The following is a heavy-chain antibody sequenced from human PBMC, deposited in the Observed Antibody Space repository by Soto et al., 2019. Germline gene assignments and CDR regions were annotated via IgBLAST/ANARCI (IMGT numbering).Heavy chain of an antibody. CDR2: ISYDGSNK. V-gene: IGHV3-30*18. CDR1: GFTFSSYG. CDR3: AKVEWFGESPHDY. D-gene: IGHD3-10*01. Sequence: GGSLRLSCAASGFTFSSYGMHWVRQAPGKGLEWVAVISYDGSNKYYADSVKGRFTISRDNSKNTLYLQMNSLRAEDTAVYYCAKVEWFGESPHDYWGQGTLVTVSS. J-gene: IGHJ4*02.